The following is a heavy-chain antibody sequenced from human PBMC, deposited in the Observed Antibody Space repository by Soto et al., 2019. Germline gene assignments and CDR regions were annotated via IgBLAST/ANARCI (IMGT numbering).Heavy chain of an antibody. D-gene: IGHD6-19*01. CDR1: GGSFSGYY. CDR2: INHSGST. CDR3: ARGPNMYSSDRGTVGGV. J-gene: IGHJ6*02. Sequence: QVQLQQWGAGLLKPSETLSLTCAVYGGSFSGYYWSWIRQPPGKGLEWIGEINHSGSTNYNPSLKSRVTISVDTSKNQFSLKLSSVTAADTAVYYCARGPNMYSSDRGTVGGVWGQGTTVTVSS. V-gene: IGHV4-34*01.